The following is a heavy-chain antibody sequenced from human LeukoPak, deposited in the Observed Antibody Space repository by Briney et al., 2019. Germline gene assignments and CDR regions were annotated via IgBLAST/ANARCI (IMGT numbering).Heavy chain of an antibody. CDR2: IYTSGST. J-gene: IGHJ6*02. D-gene: IGHD6-13*01. CDR1: GGSISSGSYY. CDR3: ARGYDSSSWYGMDV. V-gene: IGHV4-61*02. Sequence: SETLSLTCTVSGGSISSGSYYWSWIRQPAGKGLEWIGRIYTSGSTNYNPSLKSRVTISVDTSKNQFSLKLSSVTAADTAVYYCARGYDSSSWYGMDVWGQGTTVTVSS.